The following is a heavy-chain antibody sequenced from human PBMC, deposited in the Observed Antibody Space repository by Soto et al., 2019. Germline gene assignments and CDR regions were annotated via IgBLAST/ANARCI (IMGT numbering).Heavy chain of an antibody. V-gene: IGHV1-3*01. CDR2: INAGNGNT. Sequence: GASVKVSCKASGYTFISYAIHWVRQAPGQRPEWLGWINAGNGNTYYSEKFEGRVTFTRDTAATTVNMELTSLTSEDTAIYYCGRDQSGIGYYVDWFDPWGQGTLVTVSS. D-gene: IGHD3-10*02. CDR3: GRDQSGIGYYVDWFDP. J-gene: IGHJ5*02. CDR1: GYTFISYA.